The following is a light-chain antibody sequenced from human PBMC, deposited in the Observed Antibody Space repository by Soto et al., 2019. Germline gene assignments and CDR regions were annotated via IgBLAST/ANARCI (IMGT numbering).Light chain of an antibody. J-gene: IGLJ3*02. CDR2: RND. V-gene: IGLV1-47*01. CDR1: SSNIGSNY. Sequence: QSVLTQPPSASGTPGQRVTISCSGSSSNIGSNYVYWYQQLPGTAPKLLIYRNDQQPSGVPDRFSGSKSGTSASLAISGLRSDDEADYYCAAWDDSLSGVVFGGGTKLTVL. CDR3: AAWDDSLSGVV.